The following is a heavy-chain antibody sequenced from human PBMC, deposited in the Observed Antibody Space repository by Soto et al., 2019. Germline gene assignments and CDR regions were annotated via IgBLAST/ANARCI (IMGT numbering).Heavy chain of an antibody. Sequence: GESLKISCKGSGYSFTSYWIGWVRQMPGKGLEWMGIIYPGDSDTRYSPSFQGQVTISADKSISTAYLQWSSLKASDTAMYYCARQVVPAAIRVYYFDYWGQGTQVTVSS. CDR3: ARQVVPAAIRVYYFDY. J-gene: IGHJ4*02. CDR1: GYSFTSYW. D-gene: IGHD2-2*01. CDR2: IYPGDSDT. V-gene: IGHV5-51*01.